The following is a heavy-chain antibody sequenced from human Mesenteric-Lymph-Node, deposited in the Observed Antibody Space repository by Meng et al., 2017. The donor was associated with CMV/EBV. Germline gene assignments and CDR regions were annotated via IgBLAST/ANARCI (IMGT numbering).Heavy chain of an antibody. D-gene: IGHD2-2*01. CDR1: GFTFNNFG. CDR2: ISGYNDNT. Sequence: ASVKVSCKASGFTFNNFGISWVRRAPGQGLEWMGWISGYNDNTDYVQKFQGRLTMTIDKSTNTTYMELRSLRSDDTAVYYCARGTSCTYWGQGTLVTVSS. CDR3: ARGTSCTY. V-gene: IGHV1-18*01. J-gene: IGHJ4*02.